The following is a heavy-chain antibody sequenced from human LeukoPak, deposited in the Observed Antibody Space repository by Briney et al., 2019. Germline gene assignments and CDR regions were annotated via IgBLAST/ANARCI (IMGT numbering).Heavy chain of an antibody. Sequence: ASVKVSCKASGYTFTSYYIRWVRQAPGQGLEWMGIINPSGGSTSYAQKFQGRVTMTRDMSTNTVYMELSSLRSEDTAVYYCARESSAVAAGHYWGQGTLVTVSS. CDR2: INPSGGST. CDR3: ARESSAVAAGHY. J-gene: IGHJ4*02. D-gene: IGHD6-19*01. V-gene: IGHV1-46*01. CDR1: GYTFTSYY.